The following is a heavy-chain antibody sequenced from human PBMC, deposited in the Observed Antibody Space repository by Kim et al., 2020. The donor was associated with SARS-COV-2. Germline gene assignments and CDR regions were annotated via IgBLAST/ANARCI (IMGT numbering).Heavy chain of an antibody. J-gene: IGHJ4*02. CDR3: TTGPYYDSSGWVDY. CDR2: IKSKTDGGTT. Sequence: GGSLRLSCAASGFTFSNAWMSWVRQAPGKGLEWVGRIKSKTDGGTTDYAAPVKGRFTISRDDSKNTLYLQMNSLKTEDTAVYYCTTGPYYDSSGWVDYWGQGTLVTVSS. D-gene: IGHD3-22*01. CDR1: GFTFSNAW. V-gene: IGHV3-15*01.